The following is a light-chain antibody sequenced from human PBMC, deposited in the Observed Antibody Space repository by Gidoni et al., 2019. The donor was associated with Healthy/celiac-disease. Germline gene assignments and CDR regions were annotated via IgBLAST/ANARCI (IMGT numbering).Light chain of an antibody. Sequence: QSALTQPHSVSGSPGQSVTISCTGTGSDIGGYNYVSWYQQHPGKAPELMIYDVTKRPSGVPDRFSGSKSGNTASLTISGLQAEDEADYHCCSYAGTYISWVFGGGTKLTVL. V-gene: IGLV2-11*01. CDR1: GSDIGGYNY. CDR2: DVT. J-gene: IGLJ3*02. CDR3: CSYAGTYISWV.